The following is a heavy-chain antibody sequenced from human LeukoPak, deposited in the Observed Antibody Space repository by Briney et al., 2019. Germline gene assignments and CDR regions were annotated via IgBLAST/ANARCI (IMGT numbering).Heavy chain of an antibody. CDR3: ARVRLLWFGELNWFDP. V-gene: IGHV4-59*12. CDR2: IYYSGST. D-gene: IGHD3-10*01. Sequence: SETLSLTCTVSGGSISSYYWSWIRQPPGKGLEWIGYIYYSGSTNYNPSLKSRVTISVDTSKNQFSLKLSSVTAADTAVYYCARVRLLWFGELNWFDPWGQGTLVTVSS. CDR1: GGSISSYY. J-gene: IGHJ5*02.